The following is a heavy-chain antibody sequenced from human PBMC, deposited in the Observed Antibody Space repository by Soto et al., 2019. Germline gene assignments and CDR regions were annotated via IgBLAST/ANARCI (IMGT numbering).Heavy chain of an antibody. J-gene: IGHJ6*02. CDR1: GSSLSPYY. CDR2: IFHSGNA. V-gene: IGHV4-38-2*02. CDR3: TREDDGMDV. Sequence: SETLSLTCAVSGSSLSPYYWGWVRQPPGKGLEWIGSIFHSGNAYYNPSLKSRVILSIDTSKNQFSLNLTAAIAADTAVYYCTREDDGMDVWGQGTTVTVSS.